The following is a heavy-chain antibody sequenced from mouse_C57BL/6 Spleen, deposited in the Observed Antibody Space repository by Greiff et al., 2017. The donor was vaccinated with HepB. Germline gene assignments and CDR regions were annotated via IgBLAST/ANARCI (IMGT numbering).Heavy chain of an antibody. D-gene: IGHD1-1*01. CDR1: GYTFTSYW. CDR2: IHPNSGST. J-gene: IGHJ4*01. CDR3: ARSRGITWNYAMDY. V-gene: IGHV1-64*01. Sequence: QVQLQQPGAELVKPGASVKLSCKASGYTFTSYWMHWVKQRPGQGLEWIGMIHPNSGSTNYNEKFKSKATLTVDKSSSTAYMQLSSLTSEDSAVYYCARSRGITWNYAMDYWGQGTSVTVSS.